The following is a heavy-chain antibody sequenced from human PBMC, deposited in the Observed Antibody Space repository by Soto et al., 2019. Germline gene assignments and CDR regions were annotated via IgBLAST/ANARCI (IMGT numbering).Heavy chain of an antibody. D-gene: IGHD1-7*01. CDR3: ASRYNWNYISAFDI. Sequence: PSETLSLTCTVSGGSISSYYWSWIRQPPGKGLEWIGYIYYSGSTNYNPSLKSRVTISVDTSKNQFSLKLSSVTAADTAVYYCASRYNWNYISAFDIWGQGTMVTVS. J-gene: IGHJ3*02. V-gene: IGHV4-59*08. CDR1: GGSISSYY. CDR2: IYYSGST.